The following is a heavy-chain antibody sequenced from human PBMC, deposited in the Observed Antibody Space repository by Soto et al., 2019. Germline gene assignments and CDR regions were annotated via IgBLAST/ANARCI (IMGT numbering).Heavy chain of an antibody. CDR1: GFTLNNAW. D-gene: IGHD2-8*01. V-gene: IGHV3-15*07. CDR3: ATMGHCSNGVCSYYYYGMDV. CDR2: IKSKTDGGTT. J-gene: IGHJ6*02. Sequence: PGGSLRLSCAASGFTLNNAWMNWVRQAPGKGLEWVGRIKSKTDGGTTDCAAPVKGRFSISRDDSKDTLFLQMNSLKTEDTAVYFCATMGHCSNGVCSYYYYGMDVWGLGTTVTVSS.